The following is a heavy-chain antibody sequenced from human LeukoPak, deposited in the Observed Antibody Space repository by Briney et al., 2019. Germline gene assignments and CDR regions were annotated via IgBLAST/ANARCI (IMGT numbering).Heavy chain of an antibody. D-gene: IGHD3-3*01. Sequence: SETLSLTCTASGGSFSNYNYYWGWIRQSPGKGLKWIGSIHYVGSTYYNPSLKSRVTISVDTSKNQFSLNLSSVTAADTAVYYCARQNNFDFWSGFFDYWGLGALVTVSS. J-gene: IGHJ4*02. CDR2: IHYVGST. CDR3: ARQNNFDFWSGFFDY. CDR1: GGSFSNYNYY. V-gene: IGHV4-39*01.